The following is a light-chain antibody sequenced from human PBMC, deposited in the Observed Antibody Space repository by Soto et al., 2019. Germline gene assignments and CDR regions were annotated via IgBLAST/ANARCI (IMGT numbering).Light chain of an antibody. J-gene: IGLJ1*01. Sequence: QSALTQPASVSGSPGQSITISCTGTSNDVGSYNLVSWYQQRPGKAPKLLIYEVNKRPSGVSNRFSGSKSGNTASLTISGLQAEDEAEYYCCSYGGSSLGDVFGTGTKLTVL. CDR1: SNDVGSYNL. V-gene: IGLV2-23*02. CDR2: EVN. CDR3: CSYGGSSLGDV.